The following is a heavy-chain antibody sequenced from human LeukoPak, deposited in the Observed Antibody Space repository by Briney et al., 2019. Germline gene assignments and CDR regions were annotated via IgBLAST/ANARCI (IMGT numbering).Heavy chain of an antibody. V-gene: IGHV1-2*02. J-gene: IGHJ5*02. CDR2: INPNSGGT. CDR3: ARGVVVVVAATSVLDP. Sequence: AASVKVSCKASGYTFTGYYMHWVRQAPGQGLEWMGWINPNSGGTNCAQKFQGRVTMTRDTSISTAYMELSRLRSDDTAVYYCARGVVVVVAATSVLDPWGQGTLVTVSS. CDR1: GYTFTGYY. D-gene: IGHD2-15*01.